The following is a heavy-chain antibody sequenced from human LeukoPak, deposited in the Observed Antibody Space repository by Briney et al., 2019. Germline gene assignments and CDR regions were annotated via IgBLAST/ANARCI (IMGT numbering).Heavy chain of an antibody. CDR1: GFTFSSYW. CDR2: IKQDGSEI. J-gene: IGHJ4*02. CDR3: ARDPTVTTLGVVDY. Sequence: PGGSLRLSCAASGFTFSSYWMSWVRQAPGKGLEWVANIKQDGSEIYYVDSVKGRFTISRDNAKNPLYLQMNSLRAEDTAVYYCARDPTVTTLGVVDYWGQGTLVTVSS. V-gene: IGHV3-7*01. D-gene: IGHD4-17*01.